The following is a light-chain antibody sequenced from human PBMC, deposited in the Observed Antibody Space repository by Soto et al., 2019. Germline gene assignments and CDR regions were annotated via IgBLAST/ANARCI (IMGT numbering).Light chain of an antibody. CDR3: QQFDDVPYS. CDR1: QAITNF. J-gene: IGKJ2*03. V-gene: IGKV1-33*01. CDR2: DAS. Sequence: DIQMTQSPSSLSASVGDRVTITCQGSQAITNFLNWYQQKPGKAPKLLIYDASSLQTGVPSRFSGSGSGTDFSFTISSLQPEDIATYYCQQFDDVPYSFGQGTKVAIK.